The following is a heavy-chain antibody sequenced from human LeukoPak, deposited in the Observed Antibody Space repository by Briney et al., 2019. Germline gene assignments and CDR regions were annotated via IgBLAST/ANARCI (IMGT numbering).Heavy chain of an antibody. CDR3: ARDLRYSSGWSASGMDV. J-gene: IGHJ6*03. Sequence: GASVKVSCKASGYTFTSYDINWVRQATGQGLEWMGWMNPNSGNTGYAQKFQGRVTITRNTSISTAYMELSSLRSDDTAVYYCARDLRYSSGWSASGMDVWGKGTTVTISS. CDR2: MNPNSGNT. D-gene: IGHD6-19*01. CDR1: GYTFTSYD. V-gene: IGHV1-8*03.